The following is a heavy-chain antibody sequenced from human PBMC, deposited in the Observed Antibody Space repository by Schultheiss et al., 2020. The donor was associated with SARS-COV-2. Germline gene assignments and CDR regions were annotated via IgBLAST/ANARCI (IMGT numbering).Heavy chain of an antibody. CDR1: GGSFSGYY. V-gene: IGHV4-34*01. Sequence: LSCAVYGGSFSGYYWSWIRQPPGKGLEWIGEINHSGSTNYNPSLKSRVTISVDTSKNQFSLKLSSVTAADTAVYYCARGRYANIVVVPAAKYYFDYWGQGTLVTVSS. CDR3: ARGRYANIVVVPAAKYYFDY. CDR2: INHSGST. D-gene: IGHD2-2*01. J-gene: IGHJ4*02.